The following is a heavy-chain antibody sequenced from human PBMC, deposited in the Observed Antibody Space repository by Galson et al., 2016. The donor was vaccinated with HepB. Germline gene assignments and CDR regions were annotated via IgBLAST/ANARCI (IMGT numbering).Heavy chain of an antibody. D-gene: IGHD1-1*01. V-gene: IGHV3-11*01. CDR2: ISHSGNTR. Sequence: SLRLSCAASGFSFNDFYMSWIRQPPGKALEWISYISHSGNTREYADSVKGRFTVSRDNNKNSVYLQLNSLRAEDTALYYCARDVNNWTGDLRLFDRWGQGTLVAVSS. CDR1: GFSFNDFY. J-gene: IGHJ4*02. CDR3: ARDVNNWTGDLRLFDR.